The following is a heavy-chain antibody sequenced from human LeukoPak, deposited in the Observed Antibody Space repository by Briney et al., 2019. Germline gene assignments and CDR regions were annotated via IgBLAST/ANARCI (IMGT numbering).Heavy chain of an antibody. Sequence: NPSETLSLTCTVSGGSISTDASYWAWIRQPPGKGLEWIGSIYYSGSTYYSSSLKSRVTLSVDTSKNQFSLKMSSVTAADTAVFYCARLFSRGWEYHFGLDVWGQGTTVTV. CDR2: IYYSGST. J-gene: IGHJ6*02. CDR3: ARLFSRGWEYHFGLDV. V-gene: IGHV4-39*01. CDR1: GGSISTDASY. D-gene: IGHD6-19*01.